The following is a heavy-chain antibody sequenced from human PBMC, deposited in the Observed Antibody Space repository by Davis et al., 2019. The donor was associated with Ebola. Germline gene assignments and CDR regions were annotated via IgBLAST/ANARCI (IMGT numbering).Heavy chain of an antibody. D-gene: IGHD4-17*01. J-gene: IGHJ4*02. CDR1: GGSFSSSNW. CDR2: IYHSGST. CDR3: TSTYGDYGDY. V-gene: IGHV4-4*02. Sequence: SETLSLTCAVYGGSFSSSNWWRCVRQPPGKGLEWIGAIYHSGSTNYNPSLKSRVTISVDKSKNQFSLKLSSVTAADTAVYYCTSTYGDYGDYWGQGTLVTVSS.